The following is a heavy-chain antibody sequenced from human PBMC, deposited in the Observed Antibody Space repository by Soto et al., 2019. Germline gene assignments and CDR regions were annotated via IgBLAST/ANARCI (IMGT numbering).Heavy chain of an antibody. Sequence: SVKVSCKASGGTFSSYAISWVLQAPGQGLEWMGRIIPIFGTANYAQKFQGRVTITADKSTSTAYMELSSLRSEDTAVYYCAGPPGGCGGDCSPDNCFDPWGQGTLVTVSS. J-gene: IGHJ5*02. CDR3: AGPPGGCGGDCSPDNCFDP. D-gene: IGHD2-21*02. CDR1: GGTFSSYA. CDR2: IIPIFGTA. V-gene: IGHV1-69*06.